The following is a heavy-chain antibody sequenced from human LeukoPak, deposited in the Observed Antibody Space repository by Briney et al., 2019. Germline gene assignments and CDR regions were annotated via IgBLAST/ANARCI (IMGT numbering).Heavy chain of an antibody. CDR2: IIPILGIA. J-gene: IGHJ6*02. V-gene: IGHV1-69*04. CDR3: ARDLGAAADYYYYYGMDV. D-gene: IGHD6-13*01. Sequence: SVKVSCKASGGTFSSYTISWVRQAPGQGLEWMGRIIPILGIANYAQKFQGRVTITADKSTSTAYMELGSLRSEDTAVYYCARDLGAAADYYYYYGMDVWGQGTTVTVSS. CDR1: GGTFSSYT.